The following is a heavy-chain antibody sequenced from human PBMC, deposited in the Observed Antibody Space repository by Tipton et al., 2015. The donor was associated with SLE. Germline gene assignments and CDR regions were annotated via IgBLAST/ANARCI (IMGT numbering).Heavy chain of an antibody. Sequence: LRLSCTVSGGSISNYYWSWIRQSPGKGLEWIGYIYYSGHTDYNPSLKSRVTLSVDTSKSQFSFSLKLSSVTAADTAVYYCARARRLTGIDFDYWGQGALVTVSS. CDR2: IYYSGHT. CDR3: ARARRLTGIDFDY. V-gene: IGHV4-59*01. D-gene: IGHD7-27*01. CDR1: GGSISNYY. J-gene: IGHJ4*02.